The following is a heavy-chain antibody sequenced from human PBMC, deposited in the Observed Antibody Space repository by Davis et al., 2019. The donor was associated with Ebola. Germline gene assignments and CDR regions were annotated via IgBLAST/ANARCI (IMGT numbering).Heavy chain of an antibody. CDR2: ISGSGGST. CDR1: GFTFSSYA. Sequence: GESLKISCAASGFTFSSYAMSWVRQAPGKGLEWVSAISGSGGSTYYADSVKGRFTISRDNSKNTLYLQMNSLRAEDTAVYYCARGRVAARHFDYWGQGTLVTVS. D-gene: IGHD6-6*01. CDR3: ARGRVAARHFDY. V-gene: IGHV3-23*01. J-gene: IGHJ4*02.